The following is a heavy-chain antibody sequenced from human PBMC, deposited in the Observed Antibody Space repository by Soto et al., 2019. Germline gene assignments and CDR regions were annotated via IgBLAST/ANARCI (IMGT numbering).Heavy chain of an antibody. V-gene: IGHV5-51*01. CDR2: IYPDESDT. CDR3: VRMGFSGGGYLSYYYYGMDI. D-gene: IGHD5-12*01. Sequence: GESLKISCKGSGYSFTKYWIGWVRQMPGKGLEWTAIIYPDESDTRYSPSFQGQVTISADKSISTAYLQWSSLKASDTAMYYCVRMGFSGGGYLSYYYYGMDIWGQGTTVTV. CDR1: GYSFTKYW. J-gene: IGHJ6*02.